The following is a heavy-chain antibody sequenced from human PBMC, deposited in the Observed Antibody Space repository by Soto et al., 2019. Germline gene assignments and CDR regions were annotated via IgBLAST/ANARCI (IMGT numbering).Heavy chain of an antibody. CDR3: ARNVDTAMVGLVYFDY. CDR1: GGSISSGDYY. D-gene: IGHD5-18*01. V-gene: IGHV4-31*03. CDR2: IYYSGST. Sequence: SETLSLTCTVSGGSISSGDYYWSWIRQHPGKGLEWIGYIYYSGSTYYNPSLKSRVTISVDTSKNQFSLKLSSVTAADTAMYYCARNVDTAMVGLVYFDYWGQGTLVTVSS. J-gene: IGHJ4*02.